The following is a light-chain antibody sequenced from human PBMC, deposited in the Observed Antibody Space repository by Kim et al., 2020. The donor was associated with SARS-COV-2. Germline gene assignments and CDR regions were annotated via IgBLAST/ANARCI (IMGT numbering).Light chain of an antibody. CDR3: QQHEDAPLT. Sequence: SPGERVPLSCRSSQTITSTYLAWYQQRPGQAPRLLIHDISRRATGIPDRFSGSGSGRDFTLTIGRLEPEDSAVYYCQQHEDAPLTFGGGTKVEIK. V-gene: IGKV3D-20*02. CDR2: DIS. CDR1: QTITSTY. J-gene: IGKJ4*01.